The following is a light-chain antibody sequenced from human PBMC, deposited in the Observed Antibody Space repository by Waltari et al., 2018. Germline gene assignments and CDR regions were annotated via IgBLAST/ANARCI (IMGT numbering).Light chain of an antibody. J-gene: IGKJ5*01. CDR1: QNLNTF. V-gene: IGKV1-5*01. CDR2: DAS. CDR3: QQYYDYPIN. Sequence: DIQITQSPSTVSASLGYRVTIPCRANQNLNTFLSWYQQKPGAVPNLLIYDASTLERGVPSRFSGSGSGTHFTLTISGLQPDDFATYYCQQYYDYPINFGQGTRL.